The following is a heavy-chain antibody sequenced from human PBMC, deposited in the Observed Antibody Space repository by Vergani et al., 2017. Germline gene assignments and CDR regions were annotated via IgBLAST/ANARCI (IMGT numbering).Heavy chain of an antibody. Sequence: QVQVVQSGAEVKKSGASVKVSCKTSGYTFSNYYMHWVRQAPGQGLEWMGIINPSGGHTNYAQKFQGRVTMTRDTSTSTVYMELSLLRSEDTAIYYCARGDYVILTVYRYRGQGTLVTVS. CDR2: INPSGGHT. CDR3: ARGDYVILTVYRY. J-gene: IGHJ4*02. D-gene: IGHD3-9*01. CDR1: GYTFSNYY. V-gene: IGHV1-46*03.